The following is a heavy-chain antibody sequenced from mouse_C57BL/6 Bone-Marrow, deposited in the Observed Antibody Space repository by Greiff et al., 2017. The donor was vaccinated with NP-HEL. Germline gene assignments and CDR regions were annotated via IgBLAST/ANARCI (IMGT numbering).Heavy chain of an antibody. CDR2: IHPNSGST. J-gene: IGHJ2*01. CDR1: GYTFTSYG. D-gene: IGHD4-1*01. V-gene: IGHV1-81*01. CDR3: ARSLNWDEDFDY. Sequence: VQLQQSGAELARPGASVKLSCKASGYTFTSYGISWVKQRTGQGLEWIGMIHPNSGSTNYNEKFKSKATLTVDKSSSTAYMQLSSLTSEDSAVYYCARSLNWDEDFDYWGQGTTLTVSS.